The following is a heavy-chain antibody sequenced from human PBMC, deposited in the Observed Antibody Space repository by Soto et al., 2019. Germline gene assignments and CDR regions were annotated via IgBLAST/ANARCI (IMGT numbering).Heavy chain of an antibody. CDR2: IYYSGST. J-gene: IGHJ4*02. CDR1: GGSISSSSYY. D-gene: IGHD6-19*01. V-gene: IGHV4-39*01. CDR3: ARIGSGRTNYFDY. Sequence: QLQLQESGPGLVKPSETLSLTCTVSGGSISSSSYYWGWIRQPPGKGLEWIGSIYYSGSTYYNPSLKSRVTISVDTSKNQFSLKLSSVTAADTAVYYCARIGSGRTNYFDYWGQGTLVTVSS.